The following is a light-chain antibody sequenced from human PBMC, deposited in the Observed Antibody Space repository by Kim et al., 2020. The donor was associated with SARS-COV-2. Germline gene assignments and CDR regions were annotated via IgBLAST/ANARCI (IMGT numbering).Light chain of an antibody. V-gene: IGLV3-1*01. CDR1: ELGDKY. CDR2: QDN. J-gene: IGLJ1*01. Sequence: SYELTQPPSVSVSPGQTASVTCSGDELGDKYASWYQQMPGQSPVLVIYQDNKRPSGIPERFSGSNSGNTATLTISGTQAVDEADYYCQTWDSSTSSYVFGTGTKVTVL. CDR3: QTWDSSTSSYV.